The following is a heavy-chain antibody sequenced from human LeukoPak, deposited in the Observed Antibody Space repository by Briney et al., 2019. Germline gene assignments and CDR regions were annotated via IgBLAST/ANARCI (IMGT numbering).Heavy chain of an antibody. CDR1: GGSVRDNY. J-gene: IGHJ4*02. V-gene: IGHV4-34*01. D-gene: IGHD6-13*01. CDR2: VHHSGST. CDR3: AGHVSAAAGGR. Sequence: SETLSLTCAVYGGSVRDNYWSWIRQPPGKGLEWIGEVHHSGSTKYNPSLKSRVTISLDTSKNQLSLKLNSMTAAATAVYYCAGHVSAAAGGRWGQGTLVTVSS.